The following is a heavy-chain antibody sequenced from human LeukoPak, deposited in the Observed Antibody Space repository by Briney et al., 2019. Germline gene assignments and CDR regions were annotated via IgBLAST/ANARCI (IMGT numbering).Heavy chain of an antibody. J-gene: IGHJ4*02. D-gene: IGHD5-18*01. CDR3: ARGSGYSYGTNDY. CDR1: GFTFSSYG. V-gene: IGHV3-30*03. Sequence: GGSLRLSCAASGFTFSSYGMHWVRQAPGKGLEWVAVISYDGSNKYYADSVKGRFTISRDNAKNSLYLQMNSLRAEDTAVYYCARGSGYSYGTNDYWGQGTLVTVSS. CDR2: ISYDGSNK.